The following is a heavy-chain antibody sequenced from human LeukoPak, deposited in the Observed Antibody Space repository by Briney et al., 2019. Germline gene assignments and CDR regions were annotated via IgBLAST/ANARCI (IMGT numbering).Heavy chain of an antibody. V-gene: IGHV4-59*01. CDR1: GGSISSYY. CDR3: ARGGSWSDFDY. J-gene: IGHJ4*02. Sequence: PSETLSLTCTVSGGSISSYYWSWIRQPPGKGLEWIGYIYHSGSTNYNPSLKSRVTISTDTSKNQFSLKLTSVTAADTAVYSCARGGSWSDFDYWGQGTLVTVSS. CDR2: IYHSGST. D-gene: IGHD6-13*01.